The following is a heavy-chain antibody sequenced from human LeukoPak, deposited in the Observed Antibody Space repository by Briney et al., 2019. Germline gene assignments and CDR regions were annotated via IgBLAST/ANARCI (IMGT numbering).Heavy chain of an antibody. CDR3: ARRGRRYCSSTSCYAGNFDY. J-gene: IGHJ4*02. V-gene: IGHV4-59*12. Sequence: RTGETLSLTCTVSGDSISSYYWSWIRQPPGKGLEWIGYIHYRGSTNYNPSLKSRVTISVDTSKNQFSLKLSSVTAADTAVYYCARRGRRYCSSTSCYAGNFDYWGQGTLVTVSS. D-gene: IGHD2-2*01. CDR2: IHYRGST. CDR1: GDSISSYY.